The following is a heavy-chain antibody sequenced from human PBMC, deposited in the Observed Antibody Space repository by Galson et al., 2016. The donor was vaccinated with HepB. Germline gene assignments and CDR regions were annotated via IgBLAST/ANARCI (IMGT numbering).Heavy chain of an antibody. CDR3: ARACSGGRCYSG. D-gene: IGHD2-15*01. CDR2: ISYGGNND. J-gene: IGHJ4*02. Sequence: SLRLSCAESGFTFSSYGMHWVRQAPGKGLEWVAFISYGGNNDYYVDSVKGRFTISRDNSKNTLYLQMNSLRHEDTAVYYCARACSGGRCYSGWGQGTLVTVSS. CDR1: GFTFSSYG. V-gene: IGHV3-30*19.